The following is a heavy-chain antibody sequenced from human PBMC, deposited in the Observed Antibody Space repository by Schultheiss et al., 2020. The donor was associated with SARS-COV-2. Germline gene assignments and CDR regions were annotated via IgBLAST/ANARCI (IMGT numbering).Heavy chain of an antibody. D-gene: IGHD2-15*01. CDR3: ASEWVVVAANWWFDP. CDR1: GGTFSSYA. V-gene: IGHV1-18*01. J-gene: IGHJ5*02. Sequence: ASVKVSCKASGGTFSSYAMNWVRQAPGQGLEWMAWINTYNANTNYAQMFQDRVIMTTDASTSTAYMELSRLRSDDTAVYYCASEWVVVAANWWFDPCGQGTLVTVSS. CDR2: INTYNANT.